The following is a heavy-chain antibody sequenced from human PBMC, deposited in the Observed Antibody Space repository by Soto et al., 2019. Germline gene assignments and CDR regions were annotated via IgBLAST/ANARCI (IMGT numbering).Heavy chain of an antibody. V-gene: IGHV4-39*01. CDR2: IYYSGST. CDR3: ARHPAVEPPGYYYYYGMDV. CDR1: GGSISSSSYY. J-gene: IGHJ6*02. D-gene: IGHD1-1*01. Sequence: WETLSLTCTVSGGSISSSSYYWGWIRQPPGKGLEWIGSIYYSGSTYYNPSLKSRVTISVDTSKNQFSLKLSSVTAADTAVYYCARHPAVEPPGYYYYYGMDVWGQGTTVTVSS.